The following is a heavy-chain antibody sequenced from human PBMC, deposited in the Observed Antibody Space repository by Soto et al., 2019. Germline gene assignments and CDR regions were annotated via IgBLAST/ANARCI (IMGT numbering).Heavy chain of an antibody. CDR2: INTDGSST. D-gene: IGHD1-7*01. CDR1: GFTFSNYW. CDR3: ARDNWNSY. J-gene: IGHJ4*02. Sequence: EVQLVESGGGLVQPGGSLRLSCVASGFTFSNYWMQWVRQAPGKGLVWVSRINTDGSSTNYADSVKGRFTISRDNAKNMVYLQMNSLRVEDTAVYYCARDNWNSYWGQGTLVTVSS. V-gene: IGHV3-74*01.